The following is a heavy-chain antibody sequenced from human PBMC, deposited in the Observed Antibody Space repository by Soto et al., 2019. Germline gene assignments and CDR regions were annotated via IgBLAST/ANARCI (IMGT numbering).Heavy chain of an antibody. CDR2: IWYDGSDK. Sequence: QVQLVESGGGVVQPGKSLRLSCAASGFTLSSNGMHWVRQAPGKGLEWVAFIWYDGSDKYYADSVKGRFTISRDNSKNTLYLQMNSLRAEDTAVYYCARDRYPNHPPDAFDIWGQGTLVTVSS. J-gene: IGHJ3*02. CDR3: ARDRYPNHPPDAFDI. D-gene: IGHD2-2*02. CDR1: GFTLSSNG. V-gene: IGHV3-33*01.